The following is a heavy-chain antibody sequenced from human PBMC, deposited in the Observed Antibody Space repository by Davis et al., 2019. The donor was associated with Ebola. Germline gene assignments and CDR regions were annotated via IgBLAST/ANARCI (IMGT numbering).Heavy chain of an antibody. V-gene: IGHV3-23*01. J-gene: IGHJ4*02. CDR3: AKETPSSSSKTYYFDY. Sequence: PGGSLRLSCAASGFTFSSYAMSWVRQAPGKGLEWVSAISGSGGSTYYADSVKGRFTISRDNSKNTLYLQMNSLRAEDTAVYYCAKETPSSSSKTYYFDYWGQGTLVTVSS. D-gene: IGHD6-13*01. CDR2: ISGSGGST. CDR1: GFTFSSYA.